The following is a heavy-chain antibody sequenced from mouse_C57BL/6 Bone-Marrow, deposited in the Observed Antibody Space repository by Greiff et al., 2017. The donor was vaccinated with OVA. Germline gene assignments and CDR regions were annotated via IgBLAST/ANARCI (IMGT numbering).Heavy chain of an antibody. Sequence: QVQLQQPGAELVKPGASVKMSCKASGYTFTSYWITWVKQRPGQGLEWIGDIYPGSGSTNYNEKFKSKATLTVDTSSSTAYMQLSSLTSEDSAVYHCAREGYSPDYFDYWGQGTTLTVSS. J-gene: IGHJ2*01. CDR2: IYPGSGST. CDR1: GYTFTSYW. CDR3: AREGYSPDYFDY. V-gene: IGHV1-55*01. D-gene: IGHD2-3*01.